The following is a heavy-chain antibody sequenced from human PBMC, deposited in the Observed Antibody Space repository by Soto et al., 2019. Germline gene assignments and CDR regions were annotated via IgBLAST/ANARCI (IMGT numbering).Heavy chain of an antibody. Sequence: QLQLQESGPGLVKPSGTLSLTCTVSGGSISSDRYFWAWIRQPPGKGLEWIGGMFYSGSTYYNPSLTSRGPISVDMSVDMSKNRFSLKLNSVSAADTAIYFCARTDYYDSYSYYFLPSDFDFWGQGTLVTVSS. CDR2: MFYSGST. CDR3: ARTDYYDSYSYYFLPSDFDF. J-gene: IGHJ4*02. V-gene: IGHV4-39*01. CDR1: GGSISSDRYF. D-gene: IGHD3-22*01.